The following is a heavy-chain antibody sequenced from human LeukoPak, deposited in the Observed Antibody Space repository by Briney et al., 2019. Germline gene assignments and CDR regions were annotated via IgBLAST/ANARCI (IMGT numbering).Heavy chain of an antibody. J-gene: IGHJ3*02. CDR1: GFTFSSFN. D-gene: IGHD4-17*01. Sequence: AGGSLRLSCAASGFTFSSFNMNWVRQAPGKGLEWVSYLDSSRSTKYYADSVKGRFTISRDNAKNLLYLQMNSLRAEDTAVYYCARDRTYYYDYGDSHDAFDIWGQGTMVTVSS. V-gene: IGHV3-48*04. CDR3: ARDRTYYYDYGDSHDAFDI. CDR2: LDSSRSTK.